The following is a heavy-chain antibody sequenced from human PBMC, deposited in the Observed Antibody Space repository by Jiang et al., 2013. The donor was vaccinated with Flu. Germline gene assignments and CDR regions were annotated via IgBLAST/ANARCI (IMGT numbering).Heavy chain of an antibody. CDR1: GGSISSYY. J-gene: IGHJ5*02. CDR2: IYYSGST. Sequence: GSGLVKPSETLSLTCTVSGGSISSYYWSWIRQPPGKGLEWIGYIYYSGSTNYNPSLKSRVTISVDTSKNQFSLKLSSVTAADTAVYYCARGAQRWLQFVEGLEYWFDPWGQGTLVHRLL. CDR3: ARGAQRWLQFVEGLEYWFDP. V-gene: IGHV4-59*01. D-gene: IGHD5-24*01.